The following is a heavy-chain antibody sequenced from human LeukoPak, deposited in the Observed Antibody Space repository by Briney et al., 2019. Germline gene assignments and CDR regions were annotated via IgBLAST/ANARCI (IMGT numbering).Heavy chain of an antibody. CDR2: IYYSGST. CDR1: GGSISSSSYY. J-gene: IGHJ4*02. Sequence: SETLYLTCTVSGGSISSSSYYWGWIRQPPGKGLEWIGSIYYSGSTYYNPSLKSRVTISVDTSKNQFSLNLSSVTAADTAVYYCARLYYDSSGYYQICYFDYWGQGTLVTVSS. D-gene: IGHD3-22*01. V-gene: IGHV4-39*01. CDR3: ARLYYDSSGYYQICYFDY.